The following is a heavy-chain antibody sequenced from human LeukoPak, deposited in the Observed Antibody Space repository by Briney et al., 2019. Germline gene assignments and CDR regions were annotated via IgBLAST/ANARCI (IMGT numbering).Heavy chain of an antibody. Sequence: PSETLSLTCTVSGHSISSGYYWGWIRQPPGKGLEWIGSIYHSGSTYYNPSLKSRVTISVDTSKNQFSLKLSSVTAADTAVHYCARDFWSGYAPNWFDPWGQGTLVTVSS. CDR3: ARDFWSGYAPNWFDP. D-gene: IGHD3-3*01. V-gene: IGHV4-38-2*02. J-gene: IGHJ5*02. CDR1: GHSISSGYY. CDR2: IYHSGST.